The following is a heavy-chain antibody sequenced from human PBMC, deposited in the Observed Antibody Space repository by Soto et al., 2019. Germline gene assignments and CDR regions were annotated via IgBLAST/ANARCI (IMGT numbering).Heavy chain of an antibody. D-gene: IGHD5-12*01. CDR2: SNPNSGGT. CDR3: ARDPTYSGYDTSFDY. V-gene: IGHV1-2*04. J-gene: IGHJ4*02. CDR1: GYTFTGYY. Sequence: ASVKIFCKASGYTFTGYYMNWVRQAPGQGHELMGCSNPNSGGTNYAQKFQGWVTMTRDTSISTAYMELSRLRSNDTAVYYCARDPTYSGYDTSFDYWGQGTLVTVSS.